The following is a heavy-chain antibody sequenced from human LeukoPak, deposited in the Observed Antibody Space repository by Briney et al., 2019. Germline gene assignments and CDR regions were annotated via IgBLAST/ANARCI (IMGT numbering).Heavy chain of an antibody. J-gene: IGHJ6*02. V-gene: IGHV3-66*01. CDR2: IYSGGTT. Sequence: GGSLRLSCAASGFIVSSNFMTWVRQAPGKGLEWVSVIYSGGTTYYADSVKGRFTISRDNSKNTLYLQLNTLRVEDTAAYYCARAAYMDVWGQGTTVAVSS. CDR1: GFIVSSNF. CDR3: ARAAYMDV.